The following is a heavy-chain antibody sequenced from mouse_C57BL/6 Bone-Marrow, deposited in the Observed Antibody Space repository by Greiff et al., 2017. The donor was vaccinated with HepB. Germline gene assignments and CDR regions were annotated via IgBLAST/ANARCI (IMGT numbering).Heavy chain of an antibody. Sequence: EVKLQESGPGLVKPSQSLSLTCSVTGYSITSGYYWNWIRQFPGNKLEWMGYISYDGSNNYNPSLKNRISITRDTSKNQFFLKLNSVTTEDTATYYCAGEATGTDFAYWGQGTLVTVSA. J-gene: IGHJ3*01. CDR2: ISYDGSN. CDR1: GYSITSGYY. CDR3: AGEATGTDFAY. V-gene: IGHV3-6*01. D-gene: IGHD4-1*01.